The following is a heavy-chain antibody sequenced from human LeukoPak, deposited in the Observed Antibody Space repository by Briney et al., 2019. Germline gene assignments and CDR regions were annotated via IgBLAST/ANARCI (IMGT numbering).Heavy chain of an antibody. CDR1: GGSISSGGYY. J-gene: IGHJ5*02. V-gene: IGHV4-31*03. D-gene: IGHD6-13*01. Sequence: SQTLSLTCTVSGGSISSGGYYWSWLRQHPGTGLEWIGYIYYSGSTYYNPSLKSRVTISVDTSKNQFSLKLSSVTAADTAVYYCARTIAEIGWFDPWGQGTLVTVSS. CDR3: ARTIAEIGWFDP. CDR2: IYYSGST.